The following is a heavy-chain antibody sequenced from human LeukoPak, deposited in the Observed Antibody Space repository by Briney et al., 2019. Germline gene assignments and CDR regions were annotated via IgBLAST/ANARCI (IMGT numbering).Heavy chain of an antibody. V-gene: IGHV4-39*01. D-gene: IGHD3-22*01. CDR3: ARAYYYASSAFDI. Sequence: NPSETLSLTCTVSGGSISSNTYYWDWIRQPPGKGLECIGSIYYGGSTYYNPSLKSRVIISVDTSKNQFSLKLSSVTAADTAVYYCARAYYYASSAFDIWGQGTMVTVSS. CDR1: GGSISSNTYY. J-gene: IGHJ3*02. CDR2: IYYGGST.